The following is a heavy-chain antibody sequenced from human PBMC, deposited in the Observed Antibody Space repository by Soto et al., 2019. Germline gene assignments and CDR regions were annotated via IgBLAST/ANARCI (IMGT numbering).Heavy chain of an antibody. V-gene: IGHV1-18*01. Sequence: ASVKVSCKASGFTFSNYGLNWVRQAPGQGLEWMGWVSANNGHTNYAQNLQGRVSMTADTSTSTAYMELRGLTFDDTAVYYCARDIESVTAKHFFYYYAMDVWGQGTTVTVSS. CDR3: ARDIESVTAKHFFYYYAMDV. D-gene: IGHD2-8*01. CDR1: GFTFSNYG. CDR2: VSANNGHT. J-gene: IGHJ6*02.